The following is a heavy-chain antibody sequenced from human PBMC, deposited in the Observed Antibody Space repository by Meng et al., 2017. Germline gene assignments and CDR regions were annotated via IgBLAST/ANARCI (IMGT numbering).Heavy chain of an antibody. CDR2: IYYSGST. D-gene: IGHD6-13*01. CDR1: GGSISSSSYY. CDR3: AMIRIAAAVLDY. Sequence: RLQRQESGPGQGQSSDPLSLTCTVSGGSISSSSYYWGWIRQPPGKGLEWIGSIYYSGSTYYNPSLKSRVTISVDTSKNQFSLKLSSVTAADTAVYYCAMIRIAAAVLDYWGQGTLVTVSS. V-gene: IGHV4-39*06. J-gene: IGHJ4*02.